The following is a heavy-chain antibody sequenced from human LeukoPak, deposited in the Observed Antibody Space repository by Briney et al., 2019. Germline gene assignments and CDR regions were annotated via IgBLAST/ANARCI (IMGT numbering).Heavy chain of an antibody. J-gene: IGHJ4*02. D-gene: IGHD4-17*01. CDR2: ISWNSYRI. CDR3: AKDTQPLTSDPHFDY. Sequence: GGSLRLSCAASGFIFDEYAMHWVRQAPGKGLEWVSGISWNSYRIHYADSVKGRFTISRDNAKNSLYLQMNSLRAEDMAFYYCAKDTQPLTSDPHFDYWGQGTLVTVSS. CDR1: GFIFDEYA. V-gene: IGHV3-9*03.